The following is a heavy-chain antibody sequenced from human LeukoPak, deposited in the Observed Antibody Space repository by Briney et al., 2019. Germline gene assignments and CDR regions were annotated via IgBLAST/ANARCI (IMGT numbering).Heavy chain of an antibody. CDR1: GGSISSYY. CDR3: ARLGGHKVVDY. J-gene: IGHJ4*02. CDR2: IYYSGST. V-gene: IGHV4-59*08. Sequence: PSETLSLTCTVSGGSISSYYWSWIRQPPGKGLEWIGYIYYSGSTNYNPSLKSRVTISVDTSKNQFSLKLSSVTAADTAVYYCARLGGHKVVDYWGQGTLVTVFS.